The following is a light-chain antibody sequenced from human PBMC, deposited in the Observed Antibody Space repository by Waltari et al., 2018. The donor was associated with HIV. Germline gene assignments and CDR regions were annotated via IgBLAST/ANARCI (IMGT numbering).Light chain of an antibody. J-gene: IGLJ3*02. V-gene: IGLV3-25*03. CDR2: KDI. CDR3: QSTDHDGTWV. Sequence: SYELTQTPSVSVSPGQTARISCSRAALPKNYSSWYGQKPGQAPVLIIYKDIERPSGIPERISGSRSGTGVTLTISDVQAEDEGDYYCQSTDHDGTWVFGGGTKLTVL. CDR1: ALPKNY.